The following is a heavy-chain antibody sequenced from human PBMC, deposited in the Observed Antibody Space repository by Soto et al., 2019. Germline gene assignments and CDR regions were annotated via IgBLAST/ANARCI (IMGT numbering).Heavy chain of an antibody. CDR1: GFTFSSYS. D-gene: IGHD3-9*01. CDR2: ISSSSSYI. CDR3: ARDYDILTGYRYFDY. J-gene: IGHJ4*02. Sequence: EVQLVESGGGLVKPGGSLRLSCAASGFTFSSYSMNWVRQAPGKGLEWVSSISSSSSYIYYADSVKGRFTISRDNAKNSLYRQMNSLRAEDTAVYYCARDYDILTGYRYFDYWGQGTLVTVSS. V-gene: IGHV3-21*01.